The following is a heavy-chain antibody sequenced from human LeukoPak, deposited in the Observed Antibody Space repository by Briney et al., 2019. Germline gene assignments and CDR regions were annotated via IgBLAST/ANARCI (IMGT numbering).Heavy chain of an antibody. CDR3: ARGPYCSGGSCLFDY. D-gene: IGHD2-15*01. CDR2: INHSGST. J-gene: IGHJ4*02. V-gene: IGHV4-34*01. CDR1: GGSFSGYY. Sequence: SETLSLTCAVYGGSFSGYYWSWIRQPPGKGLEWIGEINHSGSTNYNPSLKSRVTISVDTSKNQFSLKLSSVTAADTAVYYCARGPYCSGGSCLFDYWGQGTLVTVSS.